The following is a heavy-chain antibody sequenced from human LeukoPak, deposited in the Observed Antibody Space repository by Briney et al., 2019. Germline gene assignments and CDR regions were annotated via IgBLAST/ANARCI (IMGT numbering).Heavy chain of an antibody. CDR1: GGTFSSYA. CDR2: IIPILGIA. J-gene: IGHJ4*02. CDR3: ARESYDSSVIDY. Sequence: SVKVSCKASGGTFSSYAISWVRQAPGQGLVWMGRIIPILGIANYAQKFQGRVTITADKSTSTAYMELSSLRSEDTAVYYCARESYDSSVIDYWGQGTLVTVSS. D-gene: IGHD3-22*01. V-gene: IGHV1-69*04.